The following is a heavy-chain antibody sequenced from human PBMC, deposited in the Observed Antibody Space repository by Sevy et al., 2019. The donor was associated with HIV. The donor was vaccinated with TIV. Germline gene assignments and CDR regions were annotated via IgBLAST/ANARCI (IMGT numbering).Heavy chain of an antibody. CDR3: ARDGGTMTTPGSFDI. Sequence: SETLSLTCAVSGVSISSGAYSRNWIRQPPGKGLEWIGYIYHTGNTYYNPSLKSRITISLDRSKNQFSLRLSSVTAADTAVYFCARDGGTMTTPGSFDIWGQGTMVTVSS. D-gene: IGHD4-17*01. CDR2: IYHTGNT. V-gene: IGHV4-30-2*01. J-gene: IGHJ3*02. CDR1: GVSISSGAYS.